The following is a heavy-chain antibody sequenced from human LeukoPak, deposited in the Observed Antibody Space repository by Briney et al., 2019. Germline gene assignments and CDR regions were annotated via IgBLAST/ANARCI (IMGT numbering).Heavy chain of an antibody. CDR3: ARDQAMAIDY. D-gene: IGHD5-18*01. V-gene: IGHV3-23*01. Sequence: GGSLRLSCAASGFTFSSYAMSWVRQAPGKGLEWVSAISGSGGSTYYADSVKGRFTISRDNAKNSLYLQMNSLRAEDTAVYYCARDQAMAIDYWGQGTLVTVSS. CDR2: ISGSGGST. J-gene: IGHJ4*02. CDR1: GFTFSSYA.